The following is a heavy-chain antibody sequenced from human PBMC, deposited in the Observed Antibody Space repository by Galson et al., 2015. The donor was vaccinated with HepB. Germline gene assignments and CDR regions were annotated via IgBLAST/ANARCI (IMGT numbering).Heavy chain of an antibody. V-gene: IGHV1-69*04. D-gene: IGHD3-3*01. CDR3: ARYLDYDFWSGYYSDP. Sequence: SVKVSCKASGGTFSSYAISWVRQAPGQGLEWMGRIIPILGIANYAQKFQGRVTITADKSTSTAYMELSSLRSDDTAVYYCARYLDYDFWSGYYSDPWGQGTLVTVSS. CDR1: GGTFSSYA. CDR2: IIPILGIA. J-gene: IGHJ5*02.